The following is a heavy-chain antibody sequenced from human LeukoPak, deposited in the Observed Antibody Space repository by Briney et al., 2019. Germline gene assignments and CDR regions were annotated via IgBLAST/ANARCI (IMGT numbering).Heavy chain of an antibody. D-gene: IGHD2-2*01. Sequence: GGSLRLSCAASGFTFSSYSMNWVRQAPGKGLEWVSSISSSSSYIYYADSVKGRFTISRDNAKNSLYLQMNSLRAEDTAVYYCARAIVVVPAADYWGQGTLVTASS. CDR1: GFTFSSYS. CDR3: ARAIVVVPAADY. J-gene: IGHJ4*02. V-gene: IGHV3-21*01. CDR2: ISSSSSYI.